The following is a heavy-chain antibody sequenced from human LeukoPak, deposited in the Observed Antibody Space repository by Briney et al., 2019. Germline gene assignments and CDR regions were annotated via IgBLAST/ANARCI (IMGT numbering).Heavy chain of an antibody. CDR2: IKQDGSEK. Sequence: GGPLRLSCAASGFTFSSYWISWVRQAPGKGLEWVANIKQDGSEKYYVDSVKGRFTISRDNAKNSLYLQMNSLRAEDTAVYYCARVQYFDLWGRGTVVTVSA. V-gene: IGHV3-7*01. CDR3: ARVQYFDL. J-gene: IGHJ2*01. CDR1: GFTFSSYW.